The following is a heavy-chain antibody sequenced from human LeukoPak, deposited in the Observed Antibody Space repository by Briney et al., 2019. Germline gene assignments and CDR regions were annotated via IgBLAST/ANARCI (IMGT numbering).Heavy chain of an antibody. Sequence: GGSLRLSCSGSGFTFGTYWMSWVRQAPGKGLEWVANIKPDGGQKYYVDSVKGRFTISRDNAKNSLYLQMDNLRAEDTAVYFCARDRESNWYPFLDCWGQGTLVTVSS. D-gene: IGHD1-20*01. J-gene: IGHJ4*02. V-gene: IGHV3-7*03. CDR3: ARDRESNWYPFLDC. CDR2: IKPDGGQK. CDR1: GFTFGTYW.